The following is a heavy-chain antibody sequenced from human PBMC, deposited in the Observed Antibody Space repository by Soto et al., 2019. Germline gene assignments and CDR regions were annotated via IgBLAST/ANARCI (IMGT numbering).Heavy chain of an antibody. CDR1: GFTFSSYS. CDR2: ISSSSSTI. J-gene: IGHJ4*02. D-gene: IGHD3-10*01. CDR3: ARAPYYYGSGSSYYFDY. V-gene: IGHV3-48*02. Sequence: GSLRLSCAASGFTFSSYSMNWVRQAPGKGLEWVSYISSSSSTIYYADSVKGRFTISRDNAKNSLYLQMNSLRDEDTAVYYCARAPYYYGSGSSYYFDYWGQGTLVTVSS.